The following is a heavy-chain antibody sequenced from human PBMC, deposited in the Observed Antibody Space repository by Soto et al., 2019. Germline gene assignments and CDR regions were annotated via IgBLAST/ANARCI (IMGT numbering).Heavy chain of an antibody. D-gene: IGHD6-13*01. V-gene: IGHV3-30-3*01. J-gene: IGHJ4*02. CDR1: GFTFSSYA. CDR3: ARPYSSSWYGDLDY. Sequence: GGSLRLSCTASGFTFSSYAMHWVRQAPGKGLEWVAVISYDGSNKYYADSVKGRFTISRDNSKNTMYLQMNSLRVEDTAVYYCARPYSSSWYGDLDYWGQGTLVTVSS. CDR2: ISYDGSNK.